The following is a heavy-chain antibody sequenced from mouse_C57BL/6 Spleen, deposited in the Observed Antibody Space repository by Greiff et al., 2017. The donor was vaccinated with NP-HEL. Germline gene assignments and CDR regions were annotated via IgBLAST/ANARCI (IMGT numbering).Heavy chain of an antibody. J-gene: IGHJ3*01. Sequence: QVQLKQSGPGLVAPSQSLSITCTVSGFSLTSYGVHWVRQPPGKGLEWLVVIWSAGSTTYNSALKSRLSISKDNSKSQVFLKMNSLQTDDTAMYYCARGYGNYVGFFAYWGQGTLVTVSA. CDR3: ARGYGNYVGFFAY. CDR2: IWSAGST. CDR1: GFSLTSYG. V-gene: IGHV2-6*03. D-gene: IGHD2-1*01.